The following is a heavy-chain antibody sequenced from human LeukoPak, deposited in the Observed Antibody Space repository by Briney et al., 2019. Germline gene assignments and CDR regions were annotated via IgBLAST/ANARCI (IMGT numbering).Heavy chain of an antibody. D-gene: IGHD5-24*01. Sequence: GEALKIFSKTFSYNFTSYCIDWVWQMPRQGMGWVWIVYTYHCESTYSTPFQGRVAISSEETIRTPYPQWSSLETSDTALVYCARHAEMNFDYWGQGTLVTVSS. J-gene: IGHJ4*02. CDR2: VYTYHCES. CDR3: ARHAEMNFDY. CDR1: SYNFTSYC. V-gene: IGHV5-51*01.